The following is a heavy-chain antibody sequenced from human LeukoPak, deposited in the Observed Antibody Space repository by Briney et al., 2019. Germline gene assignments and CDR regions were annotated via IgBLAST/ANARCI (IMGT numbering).Heavy chain of an antibody. D-gene: IGHD3-10*01. CDR2: ISRSGNNT. J-gene: IGHJ4*02. Sequence: GGSLRLSCPASGFTFSSYAMGWVRQAPGKGLEWVSAISRSGNNTYYTDSVRGRFTISRDNSKQTLYLQMNSLRAEDTALYYCAKEGVTPFDYWGQGTLVTVSS. CDR1: GFTFSSYA. V-gene: IGHV3-23*01. CDR3: AKEGVTPFDY.